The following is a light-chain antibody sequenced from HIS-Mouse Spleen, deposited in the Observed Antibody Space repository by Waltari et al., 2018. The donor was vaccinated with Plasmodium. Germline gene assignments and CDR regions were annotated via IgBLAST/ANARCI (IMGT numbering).Light chain of an antibody. CDR3: CSYAGSYTWV. V-gene: IGLV2-11*01. CDR1: SSDVGGYNY. CDR2: YVS. J-gene: IGLJ3*02. Sequence: QSALTQPRSVSGSPGQSVTISCTGTSSDVGGYNYVSWYQQHPGTPPKLMIYYVSKRPAGVPGRFSGSKSGNTASLTISGLQAEDEADYYCCSYAGSYTWVFGGGTKLTVL.